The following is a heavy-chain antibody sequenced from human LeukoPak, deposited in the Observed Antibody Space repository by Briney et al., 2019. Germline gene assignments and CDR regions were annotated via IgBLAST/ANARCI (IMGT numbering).Heavy chain of an antibody. Sequence: GGSLRLSCAASGFTFSGYAMHWVRQAPGKGLEWVAIISNDGSNKYYADSVKGRFTISRDNPKSTLYLQMNSLRVEDTAVYSCARGRGSGGSSYIESWGQGTLVTVSS. CDR2: ISNDGSNK. V-gene: IGHV3-30*04. CDR1: GFTFSGYA. J-gene: IGHJ4*02. D-gene: IGHD2-15*01. CDR3: ARGRGSGGSSYIES.